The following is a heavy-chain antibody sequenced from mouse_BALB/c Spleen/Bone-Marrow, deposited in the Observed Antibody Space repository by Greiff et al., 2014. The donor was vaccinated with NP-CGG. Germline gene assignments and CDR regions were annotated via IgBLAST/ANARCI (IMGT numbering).Heavy chain of an antibody. CDR3: AVYYYGRSSFAY. CDR2: IDPADVNT. V-gene: IGHV14-3*02. J-gene: IGHJ3*01. D-gene: IGHD1-1*01. Sequence: VQLKQSGAELVKPGASVKLSCTASDFNIKDAYMHWVKQRPEQGLEWIRRIDPADVNTKYDTKFQGKATITADTSSNTAYLLLSSLTSEDTAVYYCAVYYYGRSSFAYWGQGTLVTVSA. CDR1: DFNIKDAY.